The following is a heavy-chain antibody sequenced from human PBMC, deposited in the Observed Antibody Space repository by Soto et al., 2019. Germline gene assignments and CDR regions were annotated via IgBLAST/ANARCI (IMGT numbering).Heavy chain of an antibody. J-gene: IGHJ4*02. CDR1: GFTFSSYG. Sequence: QVQLVESGGGVVQPGRSLRLSCAASGFTFSSYGMHWVRQAPGKGLDWVAVISYDGSNKYYADSVKGRFTISRDNSKNTLYLQMNSLRAEDTAVYYCAKKRAGYSSSWLGLDYWGQGTLVTVSS. V-gene: IGHV3-30*18. D-gene: IGHD6-13*01. CDR3: AKKRAGYSSSWLGLDY. CDR2: ISYDGSNK.